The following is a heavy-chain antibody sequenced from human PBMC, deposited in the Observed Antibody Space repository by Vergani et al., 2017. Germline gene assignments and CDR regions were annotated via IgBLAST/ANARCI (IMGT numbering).Heavy chain of an antibody. CDR1: GFTFSSYG. CDR2: IWYDGSNK. Sequence: QVQLVESGGGVVQPGRSLRLSCAASGFTFSSYGMHWVRQAPGKGLEWVAVIWYDGSNKYYADSVKGRFTISRDNSKNTLDLQMNSLRAEDTAVYYCARDLAAAGGGHYYYYGMDVWGQGP. D-gene: IGHD6-13*01. J-gene: IGHJ6*02. V-gene: IGHV3-33*01. CDR3: ARDLAAAGGGHYYYYGMDV.